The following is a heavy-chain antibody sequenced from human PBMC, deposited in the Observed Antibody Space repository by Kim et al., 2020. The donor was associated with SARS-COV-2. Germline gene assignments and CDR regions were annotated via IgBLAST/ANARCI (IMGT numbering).Heavy chain of an antibody. CDR1: GGSFSGYY. D-gene: IGHD2-2*01. CDR3: ARGRGRYCSSTSCRYRAF. Sequence: SETLSLTCAVYGGSFSGYYWSWIRQPPGKGLEWIGEINHSGSTNYNPSLKSRVTISVDTSKNQFSLKLSSVTAADTAVYYCARGRGRYCSSTSCRYRAF. J-gene: IGHJ3*01. CDR2: INHSGST. V-gene: IGHV4-34*01.